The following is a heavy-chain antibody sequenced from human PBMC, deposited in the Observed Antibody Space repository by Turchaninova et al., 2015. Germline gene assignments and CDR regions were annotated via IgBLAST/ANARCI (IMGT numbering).Heavy chain of an antibody. Sequence: EVQLVESVGGLVQPGGSLSLSCAVSGFTLSDHSLDCVRQSPGRGLEWVSRTSKKDTGYVTVCAPSVKGRFTISRDESKSALYLQMNSLKTDDTAVYYCVRGHWGFDYWGQGTLVTVSS. V-gene: IGHV3-72*01. CDR3: VRGHWGFDY. J-gene: IGHJ4*02. D-gene: IGHD7-27*01. CDR2: TSKKDTGYVT. CDR1: GFTLSDHS.